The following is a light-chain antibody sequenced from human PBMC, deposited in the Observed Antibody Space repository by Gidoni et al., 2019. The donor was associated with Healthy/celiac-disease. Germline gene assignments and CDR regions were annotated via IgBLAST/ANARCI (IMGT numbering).Light chain of an antibody. J-gene: IGKJ2*01. V-gene: IGKV4-1*01. Sequence: DIVMTQSTDSLAVSLGERATINCKSSQSVLYSSNNKNYLAWYQQKPGQPPKLLIYWASTRESGVPDRFSGSGSGTDFTLTISSLQAEDVAVYYCQQSYSTPPTFGQGTKLEIK. CDR1: QSVLYSSNNKNY. CDR2: WAS. CDR3: QQSYSTPPT.